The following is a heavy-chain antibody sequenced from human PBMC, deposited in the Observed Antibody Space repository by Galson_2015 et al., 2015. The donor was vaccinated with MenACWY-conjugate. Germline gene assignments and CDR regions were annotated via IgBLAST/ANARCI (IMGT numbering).Heavy chain of an antibody. CDR1: GSTFSSYS. J-gene: IGHJ4*02. V-gene: IGHV3-21*01. CDR2: ISSSSSYI. D-gene: IGHD5-12*01. Sequence: SLRLSCAASGSTFSSYSMNWVRQAPGKGLEWVSSISSSSSYIYYADSVKGRFTISRDNAKNSLYLQMNSLRAEDTAVYYCARRVYSGYFDPWAFDYWGQGTLVTVSS. CDR3: ARRVYSGYFDPWAFDY.